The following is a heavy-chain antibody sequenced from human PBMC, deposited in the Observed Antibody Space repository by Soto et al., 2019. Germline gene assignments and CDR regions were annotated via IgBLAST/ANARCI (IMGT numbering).Heavy chain of an antibody. CDR1: GFTFSSYW. Sequence: GGSLRLSCAASGFTFSSYWMHWVRQAPGKGLVWVSRINSDGSSTSYADSVKGRFTISRDNAKNTLYLQMNSLRAEDTAVYYCARDRITIFGVVKNWFDPWGQGTLVTVS. D-gene: IGHD3-3*01. CDR2: INSDGSST. V-gene: IGHV3-74*01. J-gene: IGHJ5*02. CDR3: ARDRITIFGVVKNWFDP.